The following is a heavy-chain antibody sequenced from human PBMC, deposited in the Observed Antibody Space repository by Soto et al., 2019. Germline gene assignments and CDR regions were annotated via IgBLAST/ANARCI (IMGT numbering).Heavy chain of an antibody. V-gene: IGHV1-69*13. CDR1: GGTFSSYA. CDR3: AREGGGPAAPPYYYGMDV. J-gene: IGHJ6*02. Sequence: SVKVSCKASGGTFSSYAISWVRQAPGQGLEWMGGIIPIFGTANYAQKFQGRVTITADESTSTAYMELGSLRSEDTAVYYCAREGGGPAAPPYYYGMDVWGQGTTVTVSS. D-gene: IGHD2-2*01. CDR2: IIPIFGTA.